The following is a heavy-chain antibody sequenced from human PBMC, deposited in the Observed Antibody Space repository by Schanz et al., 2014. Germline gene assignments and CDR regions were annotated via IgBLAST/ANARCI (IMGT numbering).Heavy chain of an antibody. CDR3: ARGGGPEDVFDI. CDR2: IIPVLNIA. CDR1: GGTFSSYT. D-gene: IGHD2-15*01. J-gene: IGHJ3*02. Sequence: QVQLVQSGAEVKKPGSSVKVSCKLSGGTFSSYTISWMRQAPGQGLEWMGKIIPVLNIATYAQRFQGRVSITADTSTSTAYMELSSLRSDDTAVYCCARGGGPEDVFDIWGQGTILTVSS. V-gene: IGHV1-69*02.